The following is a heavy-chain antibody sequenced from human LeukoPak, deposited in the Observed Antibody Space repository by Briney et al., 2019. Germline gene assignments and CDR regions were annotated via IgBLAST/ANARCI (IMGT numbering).Heavy chain of an antibody. CDR3: ARLHENEYSSSSPPH. D-gene: IGHD6-6*01. V-gene: IGHV4-34*01. J-gene: IGHJ4*02. Sequence: SETLSLTCAVYGGSFSGYYWSWTRQPPGKGLEWIGEINHSGSTNYNPSLKSRVTISVDTSKNQFSLKLSSVTAADTAVYYCARLHENEYSSSSPPHWGQGTLVTVSS. CDR1: GGSFSGYY. CDR2: INHSGST.